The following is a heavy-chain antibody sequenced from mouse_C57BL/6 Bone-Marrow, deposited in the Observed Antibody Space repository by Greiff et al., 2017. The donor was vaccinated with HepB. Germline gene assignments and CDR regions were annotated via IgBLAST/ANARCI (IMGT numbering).Heavy chain of an antibody. D-gene: IGHD3-1*01. Sequence: DVHLVESGPGMVKPSQSLSLTCTVTGYSITSGYDWHWIRHFPGNKLEWMGYISYSGSTNYNPSLKSRISITHDTSKNHFFLKLNSVTTEDTATYYCARGAYWYFDVWGTGTTVTVSS. V-gene: IGHV3-1*01. CDR2: ISYSGST. CDR3: ARGAYWYFDV. J-gene: IGHJ1*03. CDR1: GYSITSGYD.